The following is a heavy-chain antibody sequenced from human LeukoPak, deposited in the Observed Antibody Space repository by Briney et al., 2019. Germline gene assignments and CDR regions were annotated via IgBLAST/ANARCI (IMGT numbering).Heavy chain of an antibody. J-gene: IGHJ4*02. Sequence: GGSLRLSCAASGFTFSSYAMSWVRQAPGKGLEWVSAISGSGGSTYYADSVKGRFRISRDNAKSSLDLEMNSLRAEDTAVYYCARAMSTFRGVRNYFDSWGQGTLVTVSS. D-gene: IGHD3-16*01. V-gene: IGHV3-23*01. CDR2: ISGSGGST. CDR3: ARAMSTFRGVRNYFDS. CDR1: GFTFSSYA.